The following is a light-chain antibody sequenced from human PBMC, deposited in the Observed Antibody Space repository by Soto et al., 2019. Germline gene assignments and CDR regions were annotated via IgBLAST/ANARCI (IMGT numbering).Light chain of an antibody. CDR3: QQYYTTPWT. CDR1: HIVLYSSNNKNY. J-gene: IGKJ1*01. V-gene: IGKV4-1*01. CDR2: WAS. Sequence: DIVMTQCPDSLSVSLVEMSTINCKSIHIVLYSSNNKNYLAWYQQKPGQPPKALIYWASTRESGVPDRFSGSGSGTDFTLTISSLQAEDVAVYYCQQYYTTPWTFGQGTKVDIK.